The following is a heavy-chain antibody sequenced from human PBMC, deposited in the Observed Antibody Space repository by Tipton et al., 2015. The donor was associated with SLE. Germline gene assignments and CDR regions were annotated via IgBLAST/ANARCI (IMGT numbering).Heavy chain of an antibody. CDR1: GYTFTSYD. CDR3: ARGKGGTTYFYNYMDV. D-gene: IGHD2-15*01. V-gene: IGHV1-8*01. CDR2: MNPNSGDT. Sequence: QSGPEVKKPGASVKVSCKASGYTFTSYDIIWVRQATGQGLEWMGWMNPNSGDTGYAQKFQGRVSMTRNTSISTAYMELSSLRSEDTAVYYCARGKGGTTYFYNYMDVWGKGTTVTVSS. J-gene: IGHJ6*03.